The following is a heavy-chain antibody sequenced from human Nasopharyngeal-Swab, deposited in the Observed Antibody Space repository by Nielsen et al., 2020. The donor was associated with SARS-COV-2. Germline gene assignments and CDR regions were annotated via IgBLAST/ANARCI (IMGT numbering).Heavy chain of an antibody. CDR3: ATAVPYSSGWLELRAYYFDY. D-gene: IGHD6-19*01. CDR2: FDPEDGET. V-gene: IGHV1-24*01. Sequence: ASVKVSCKVSGYTLTELSMHWVRQVPGKGLEWMGGFDPEDGETIYAQKFQGRVTMTEDTSTDTAYMELSSLRSEDTAVYYCATAVPYSSGWLELRAYYFDYWGQGTLVTVSS. J-gene: IGHJ4*02. CDR1: GYTLTELS.